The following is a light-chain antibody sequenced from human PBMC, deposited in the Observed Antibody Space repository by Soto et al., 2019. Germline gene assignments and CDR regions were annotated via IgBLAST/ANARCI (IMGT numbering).Light chain of an antibody. V-gene: IGLV2-14*01. J-gene: IGLJ3*02. CDR3: SSYMSMIFRV. CDR1: SSDVGGYDF. Sequence: QSVLTQPASVSGSPGQSITISCTGTSSDVGGYDFVSWYQHHPGKAPRLIISQVSNRPSGVSNRFSGSKSGNTASLTISGLQPEYESDYYCSSYMSMIFRVFGGGTKVTVL. CDR2: QVS.